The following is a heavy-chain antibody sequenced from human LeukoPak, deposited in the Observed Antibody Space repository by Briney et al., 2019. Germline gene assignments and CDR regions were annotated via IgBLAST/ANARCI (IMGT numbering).Heavy chain of an antibody. CDR3: AKNSGGTCYSHLDY. J-gene: IGHJ4*02. V-gene: IGHV3-66*01. CDR1: GFSVSGNY. CDR2: IYSGDSS. Sequence: GGSLRLSCAASGFSVSGNYMSWVRQTPGKGLEWVSVIYSGDSSYYTDSVKGRFTISRDNSNNTLCLQMNSLRAEDTAVYYCAKNSGGTCYSHLDYWGQGTLVTVSS. D-gene: IGHD2-15*01.